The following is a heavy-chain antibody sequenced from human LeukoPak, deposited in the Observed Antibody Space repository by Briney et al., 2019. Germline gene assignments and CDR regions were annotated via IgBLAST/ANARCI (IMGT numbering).Heavy chain of an antibody. Sequence: GGSLRLSCAASGFTVSSNDMSWVRQAPGKGLEWVSVISSGGNTYYADSVKGRFTISRDNSKNTVYLQMNGLRAEDTAVYYCAREVRGYYFDYWGQGTLVTASS. D-gene: IGHD5-12*01. CDR2: ISSGGNT. CDR1: GFTVSSND. CDR3: AREVRGYYFDY. J-gene: IGHJ4*02. V-gene: IGHV3-53*01.